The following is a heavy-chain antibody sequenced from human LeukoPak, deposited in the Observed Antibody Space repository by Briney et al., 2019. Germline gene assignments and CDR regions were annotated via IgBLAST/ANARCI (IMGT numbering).Heavy chain of an antibody. J-gene: IGHJ4*02. D-gene: IGHD6-13*01. CDR3: ARGLIAAAVSASEFDY. V-gene: IGHV3-11*04. CDR2: ISSSGSTI. CDR1: GFTFSDYY. Sequence: GGSLRLSCAASGFTFSDYYMSWIRQAPGKGLEWVSYISSSGSTIYYADSVKGRFTISRDNAKNSLYLQMNSLRAEDTAVYYCARGLIAAAVSASEFDYWGQGTLVTVSS.